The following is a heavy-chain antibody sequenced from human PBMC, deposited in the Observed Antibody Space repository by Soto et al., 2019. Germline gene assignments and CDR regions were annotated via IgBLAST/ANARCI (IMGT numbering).Heavy chain of an antibody. J-gene: IGHJ5*02. V-gene: IGHV4-39*01. Sequence: PSETLSLTCSVSGDSISNSRFYWAWIRQPPGEGLEWIGSIYHTGSAYYNPSLKSRVTISVDTSKNQFSLKLTSVTAADAALYYCARDFFDSSDYTTNWFDPWGQGTLVTVSS. D-gene: IGHD3-22*01. CDR2: IYHTGSA. CDR3: ARDFFDSSDYTTNWFDP. CDR1: GDSISNSRFY.